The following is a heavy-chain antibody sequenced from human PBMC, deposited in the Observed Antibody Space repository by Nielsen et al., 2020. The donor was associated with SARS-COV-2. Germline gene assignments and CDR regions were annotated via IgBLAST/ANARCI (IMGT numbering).Heavy chain of an antibody. J-gene: IGHJ3*01. Sequence: ASVKVSCKASGYTFTDYYIHWVRQAPGQGLEWMGRINPYSGGTNYAQKFQGTVTMTRDASISTVYMELTSDDTAVYHCARAKECGGDCSAASDPLDVWGQGTLVTVSS. D-gene: IGHD2-21*02. CDR1: GYTFTDYY. V-gene: IGHV1-2*06. CDR3: ARAKECGGDCSAASDPLDV. CDR2: INPYSGGT.